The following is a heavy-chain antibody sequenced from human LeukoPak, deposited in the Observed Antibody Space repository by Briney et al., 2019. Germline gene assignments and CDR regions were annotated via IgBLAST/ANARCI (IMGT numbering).Heavy chain of an antibody. CDR2: FDPEDGET. D-gene: IGHD2-21*01. V-gene: IGHV1-24*01. CDR1: GYTLTELS. J-gene: IGHJ4*02. Sequence: ASVKVSCKVSGYTLTELSMHWVRQAPGKGLEWMGGFDPEDGETIYAQKFQGRVTMTEDTSTDTAYTELSSLRSEDTAVYYCATLCGGDCYYFDYWGQGTLVTVSS. CDR3: ATLCGGDCYYFDY.